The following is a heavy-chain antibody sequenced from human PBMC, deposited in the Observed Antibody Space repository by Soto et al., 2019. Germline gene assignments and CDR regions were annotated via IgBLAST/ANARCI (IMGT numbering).Heavy chain of an antibody. Sequence: SETLSLTCAFYVGSFSGYYWSCIRQSPGKWLEWIGEINHSGNTNQNPSLKSRVTISVDTSKNQFSLKLRSLTSADTAVYYCARGITMTVTLQPDAPDKVHFESWGQATLVIVS. CDR1: VGSFSGYY. CDR3: ARGITMTVTLQPDAPDKVHFES. J-gene: IGHJ4*02. CDR2: INHSGNT. D-gene: IGHD3-22*01. V-gene: IGHV4-34*01.